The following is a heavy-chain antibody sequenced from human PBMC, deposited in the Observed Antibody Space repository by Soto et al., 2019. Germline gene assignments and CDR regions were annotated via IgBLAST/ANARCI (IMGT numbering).Heavy chain of an antibody. Sequence: EVQLLESGGDLIQPGGSLRLSCAASGFTFNIYAMTWVRQAPGKGLEWVSAISRYGDFTYYADSVEGRFTISRDNSKNTLYLQMNSLRAEDTAVYYCAKHRYVDHDSRGYLFDNWGQGTLVTVSS. CDR1: GFTFNIYA. CDR3: AKHRYVDHDSRGYLFDN. CDR2: ISRYGDFT. V-gene: IGHV3-23*01. J-gene: IGHJ4*02. D-gene: IGHD3-22*01.